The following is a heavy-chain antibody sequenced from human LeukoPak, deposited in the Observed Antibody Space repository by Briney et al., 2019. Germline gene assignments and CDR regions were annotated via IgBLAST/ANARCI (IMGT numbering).Heavy chain of an antibody. CDR1: GFTFSSYG. D-gene: IGHD3-10*01. CDR3: AKDLEPYYYGSGTADY. Sequence: GGSLRLSCAASGFTFSSYGTHWVRQAPGKGLEWVAVISYDGSNKYYADSVKGRFTISRDNSKNTLYLQMNSLRAEDTAVYYCAKDLEPYYYGSGTADYWGQGTLVTVSS. CDR2: ISYDGSNK. V-gene: IGHV3-30*18. J-gene: IGHJ4*02.